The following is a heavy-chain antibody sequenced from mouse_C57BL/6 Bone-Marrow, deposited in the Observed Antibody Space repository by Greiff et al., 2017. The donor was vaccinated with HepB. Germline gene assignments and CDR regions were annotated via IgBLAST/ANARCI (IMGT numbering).Heavy chain of an antibody. CDR1: GYSITSGYY. CDR3: ARERYDYDYAMDY. J-gene: IGHJ4*01. CDR2: ISYDGSN. Sequence: ESGPGLVKPSQSLSLTCSVTGYSITSGYYWNWIRQFPGNKLEWMGYISYDGSNNYNPSLKNRISITRDTSKNQFFLKLNSVTTEDTATYYCARERYDYDYAMDYWGQGTSVTVSS. D-gene: IGHD2-4*01. V-gene: IGHV3-6*01.